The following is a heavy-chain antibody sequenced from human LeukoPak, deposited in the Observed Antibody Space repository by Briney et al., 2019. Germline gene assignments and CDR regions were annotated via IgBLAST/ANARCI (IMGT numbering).Heavy chain of an antibody. D-gene: IGHD1-26*01. CDR1: GYTFTSYY. Sequence: GASVKVSCKASGYTFTSYYMHWMQQAPGQGLEWMGRFDPNNGGTSYAQKFQGRVTIPRDTSVSTDYMELSSLRSDDTAVYYCAHGGGSYGDVWGQGTMVAVSS. CDR2: FDPNNGGT. V-gene: IGHV1-2*06. CDR3: AHGGGSYGDV. J-gene: IGHJ3*01.